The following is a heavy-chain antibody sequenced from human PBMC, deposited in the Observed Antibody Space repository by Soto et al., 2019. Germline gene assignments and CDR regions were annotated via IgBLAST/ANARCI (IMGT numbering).Heavy chain of an antibody. CDR3: ARAEAVAGPYYFDY. V-gene: IGHV3-30*04. J-gene: IGHJ4*02. CDR1: GSSFSISA. D-gene: IGHD6-19*01. CDR2: ISYDGSIK. Sequence: GGSLRLSCAASGSSFSISAMHWVRQAPGKGLEWVAVISYDGSIKYYADSVKGRFTVSRDNSKNTLYLQMNSLRVEDTAVYYCARAEAVAGPYYFDYWGQGTLVTVSS.